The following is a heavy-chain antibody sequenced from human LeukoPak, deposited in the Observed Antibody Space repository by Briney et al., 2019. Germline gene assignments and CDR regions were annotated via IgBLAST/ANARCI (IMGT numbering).Heavy chain of an antibody. D-gene: IGHD4-17*01. V-gene: IGHV3-21*01. CDR3: ARRGMTTVTGDY. Sequence: GGSLRLSCAASGFTFSSYSMNWVRQAPGKGLEWVSSISTSSSYIYYADSVKGRFTISRDNARNSLYLQMNSLRAEDTAVYYCARRGMTTVTGDYWGQGTLVTVSS. J-gene: IGHJ4*02. CDR2: ISTSSSYI. CDR1: GFTFSSYS.